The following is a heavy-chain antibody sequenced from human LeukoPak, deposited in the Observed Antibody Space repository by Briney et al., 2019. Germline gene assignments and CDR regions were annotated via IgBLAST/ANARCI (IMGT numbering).Heavy chain of an antibody. CDR2: ISSSSSYI. J-gene: IGHJ4*02. D-gene: IGHD3-22*01. V-gene: IGHV3-21*01. CDR1: GFTFSSYS. Sequence: KSGGSLRLSCAASGFTFSSYSMNWVRQAPGKGLEWVSSISSSSSYIYYADSVKGRFTISRDNAKNSLYLQMNSLRAEDTAVYYRARDRGIVVPLDYWGQGTLVTVSS. CDR3: ARDRGIVVPLDY.